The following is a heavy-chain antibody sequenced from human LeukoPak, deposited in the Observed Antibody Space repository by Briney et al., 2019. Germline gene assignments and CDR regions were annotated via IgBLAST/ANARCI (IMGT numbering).Heavy chain of an antibody. D-gene: IGHD2-2*01. CDR1: GYTFTSYY. Sequence: ASVKVSCKASGYTFTSYYMHWVRQAPGQGLEWMGIINPSGGSTSYAQKFQGRVTMTRDTSTSTVYMELSSLRSEDTAVYYCAAAAALYWYFDLWGRGTLVTVSS. V-gene: IGHV1-46*01. CDR2: INPSGGST. CDR3: AAAAALYWYFDL. J-gene: IGHJ2*01.